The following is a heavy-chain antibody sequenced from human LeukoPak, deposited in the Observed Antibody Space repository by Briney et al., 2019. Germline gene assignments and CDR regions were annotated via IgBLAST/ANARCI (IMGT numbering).Heavy chain of an antibody. CDR3: ARVTVWGSYRKRDYFDY. V-gene: IGHV1-18*01. Sequence: ASVKVSCKASGYTFTSYGISWVRQAPGQGLEWMGWISAYNGNTKYAQKVQGRVTMTTDTSTSTAYMELRSLRSDDTAVYYCARVTVWGSYRKRDYFDYWGQGTLVTVSS. CDR2: ISAYNGNT. CDR1: GYTFTSYG. J-gene: IGHJ4*02. D-gene: IGHD3-16*02.